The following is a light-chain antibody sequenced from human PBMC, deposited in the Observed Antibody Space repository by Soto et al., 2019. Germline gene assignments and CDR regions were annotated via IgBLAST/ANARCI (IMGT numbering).Light chain of an antibody. V-gene: IGKV1-5*01. CDR3: QQSDTYSRT. CDR2: DAS. CDR1: QSISSW. J-gene: IGKJ1*01. Sequence: DIQMTQSPSSLSASVGDRVAITCRASQSISSWLAWYQQKPGKAPKLLIYDASNLERGVPSRFSGSGSGTEFTLTISSLQPDDFATYYCQQSDTYSRTFGQGTKVDI.